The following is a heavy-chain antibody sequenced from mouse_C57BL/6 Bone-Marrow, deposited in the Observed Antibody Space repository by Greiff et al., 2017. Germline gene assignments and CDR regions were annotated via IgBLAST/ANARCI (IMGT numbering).Heavy chain of an antibody. CDR2: IHPNSGST. CDR1: GYTFTSYW. V-gene: IGHV1-64*01. Sequence: VQLKEPGAELVKPGASVKLSCKASGYTFTSYWMHWVKQRPGQGLEWIGMIHPNSGSTNYNEKFKSKATLTVDKSSSTAYMQLSSLTSEDSAVYYCARRYYGSSYYPWFAYWGQGTLVTVSA. J-gene: IGHJ3*01. CDR3: ARRYYGSSYYPWFAY. D-gene: IGHD1-1*01.